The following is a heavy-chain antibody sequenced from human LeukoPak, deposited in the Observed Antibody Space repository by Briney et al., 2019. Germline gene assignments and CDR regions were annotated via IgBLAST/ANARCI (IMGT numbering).Heavy chain of an antibody. V-gene: IGHV3-33*01. D-gene: IGHD7-27*01. CDR1: GFTFSNYG. CDR3: ARDEGAWGLDV. CDR2: IWYDGSNK. J-gene: IGHJ6*02. Sequence: GRSLRLSCAASGFTFSNYGTHWVRQAPGKGLEWVAVIWYDGSNKYYADSVKGRFTISRDNSKNTLYLQMNSLRAEDTAVYYCARDEGAWGLDVWGQGTTVTVSS.